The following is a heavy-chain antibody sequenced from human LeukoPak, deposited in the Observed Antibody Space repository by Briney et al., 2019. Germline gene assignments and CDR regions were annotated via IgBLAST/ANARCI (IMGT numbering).Heavy chain of an antibody. Sequence: ASVKVSCKISGYALTELSMHWVRQAPGEGLEWMGGFDPEDGETIYARKYQGRVTLTEDTSTDTSYLELSSLTSEDTAVYYCLTVLYGRPWNSVGGGGLWGQGTLVTVSS. CDR1: GYALTELS. V-gene: IGHV1-24*01. J-gene: IGHJ4*02. CDR3: LTVLYGRPWNSVGGGGL. D-gene: IGHD1-7*01. CDR2: FDPEDGET.